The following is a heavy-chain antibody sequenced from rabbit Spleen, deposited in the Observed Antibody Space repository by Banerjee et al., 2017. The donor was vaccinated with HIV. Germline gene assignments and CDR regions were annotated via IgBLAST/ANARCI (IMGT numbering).Heavy chain of an antibody. V-gene: IGHV1S45*01. Sequence: QEQLVESGGGLVQPEGSLTLTCTASGFSFSSSDYMCWVRQAPGKGLEWISCIAGGSSAFTYSATWAKGRFTISKTSSTTVTLQMTSLTAADTATYFCARDLAGVIGWNFNLWGQGTLVTVS. CDR1: GFSFSSSDY. CDR3: ARDLAGVIGWNFNL. CDR2: IAGGSSAFT. J-gene: IGHJ4*01. D-gene: IGHD4-1*01.